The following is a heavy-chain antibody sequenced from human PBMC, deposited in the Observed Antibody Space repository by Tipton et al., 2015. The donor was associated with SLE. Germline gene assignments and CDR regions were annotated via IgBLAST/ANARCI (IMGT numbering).Heavy chain of an antibody. Sequence: TLSLPCTVSGGSISSSSYYWGWIRQPPGKGLEWIGSIYYSGSTYYNPSLKSRVTISVDTSKRQFSLKLSSVTAADTAVYYCARGYCSGGSCFYYMDVWGKGTTITVSS. CDR3: ARGYCSGGSCFYYMDV. V-gene: IGHV4-39*01. CDR2: IYYSGST. D-gene: IGHD2-15*01. CDR1: GGSISSSSYY. J-gene: IGHJ6*03.